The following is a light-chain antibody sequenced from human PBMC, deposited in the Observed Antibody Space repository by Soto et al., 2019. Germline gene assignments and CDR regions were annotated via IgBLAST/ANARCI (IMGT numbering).Light chain of an antibody. Sequence: EIALTQSPGTLSLSPRARATLSCRASHSVSSSYLGWYQQKPGQATRLLIYGASSRATGTPDRFSGSGSGTDLTLTISRLESEDLAVYYCQQYGRSPPYTFGPGTKVDIK. J-gene: IGKJ3*01. CDR3: QQYGRSPPYT. V-gene: IGKV3-20*01. CDR1: HSVSSSY. CDR2: GAS.